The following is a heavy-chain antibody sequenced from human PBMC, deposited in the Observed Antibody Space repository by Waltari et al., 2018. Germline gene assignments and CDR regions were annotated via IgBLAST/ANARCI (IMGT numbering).Heavy chain of an antibody. CDR1: GFTFDDYA. V-gene: IGHV3-9*01. D-gene: IGHD5-12*01. J-gene: IGHJ3*02. CDR2: ISWNSGSI. CDR3: AKDWVDIVATKWAGAFDI. Sequence: EVQLVESGGGLVQPGRSLRLSCAASGFTFDDYAMHWARQAPGKGLEWVSGISWNSGSIGYADSVKGRFTISRDNAKNSLYLQMNSLRAEDTALYYCAKDWVDIVATKWAGAFDIWGQGTMVTVSS.